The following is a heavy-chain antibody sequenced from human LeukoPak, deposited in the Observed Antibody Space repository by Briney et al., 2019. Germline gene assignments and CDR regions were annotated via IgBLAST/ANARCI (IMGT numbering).Heavy chain of an antibody. CDR2: IIPILGIA. D-gene: IGHD2-21*02. J-gene: IGHJ6*02. V-gene: IGHV1-69*04. Sequence: EASVKVSCKASGGTFSSYAISWVRQAPGQGLEWMGRIIPILGIANYAQKFQGRVTITADKSTSTAYMELSSLRSEDTAVYYCARTEPVVTAREGYGMDVWGQGTTVTVSS. CDR3: ARTEPVVTAREGYGMDV. CDR1: GGTFSSYA.